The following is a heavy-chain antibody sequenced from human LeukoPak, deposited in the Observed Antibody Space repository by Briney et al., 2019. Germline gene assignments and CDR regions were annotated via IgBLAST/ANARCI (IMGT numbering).Heavy chain of an antibody. CDR2: IYHSGST. CDR3: ARDRYSSSWYTRRGIDY. J-gene: IGHJ4*02. V-gene: IGHV4-4*02. D-gene: IGHD6-13*01. Sequence: SGTLSLTCAVSGGSISSSNWWCWVRQPPGKGLEWIGEIYHSGSTNYNPSLKSRVTISVDKSKNQFSLKLSSVTAADTAVYYCARDRYSSSWYTRRGIDYWGQGTLVTVSS. CDR1: GGSISSSNW.